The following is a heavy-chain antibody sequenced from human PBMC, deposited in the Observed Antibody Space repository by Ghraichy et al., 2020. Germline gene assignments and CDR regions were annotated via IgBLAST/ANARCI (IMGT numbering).Heavy chain of an antibody. Sequence: GSLNISCQTSGYDFNIFWIGWVRQVPGKGLEWVGTSWPGDPDADYSPSFQGRVTMSADRSITTIYLHWRSLKASDTAIYYCARLGSGTTAFDFWGPGTMVTVSS. CDR2: SWPGDPDA. CDR1: GYDFNIFW. D-gene: IGHD6-19*01. V-gene: IGHV5-51*01. CDR3: ARLGSGTTAFDF. J-gene: IGHJ3*01.